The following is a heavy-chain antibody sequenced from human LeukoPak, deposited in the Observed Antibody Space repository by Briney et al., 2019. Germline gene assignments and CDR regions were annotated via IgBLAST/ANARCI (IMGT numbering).Heavy chain of an antibody. Sequence: SGTLSLTCPVSGGSISSSNWWSWVRQPPGKGLEWIGEIYHSGSTNYNPSLKSRVTISVDKSKNQFSLKLSSVTAADTAVYYCARDGPLFSSGWSHLKGVNDAFDIWGQGTMVTVSS. CDR1: GGSISSSNW. CDR3: ARDGPLFSSGWSHLKGVNDAFDI. CDR2: IYHSGST. D-gene: IGHD6-19*01. J-gene: IGHJ3*02. V-gene: IGHV4-4*02.